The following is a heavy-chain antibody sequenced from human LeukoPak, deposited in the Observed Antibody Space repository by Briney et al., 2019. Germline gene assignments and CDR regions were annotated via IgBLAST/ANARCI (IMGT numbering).Heavy chain of an antibody. CDR3: AKSYRGLPVGATIYS. D-gene: IGHD1-26*01. V-gene: IGHV3-30*18. CDR1: GFTFSSYG. J-gene: IGHJ4*02. Sequence: GRSLRLSCAASGFTFSSYGVHWVRQAPGKGLEWVAIISYDGGNKYYADSVKGRFTISRDNSKNTLYLQMNSLRAEDTAVYYCAKSYRGLPVGATIYSWGQGTLVTVSS. CDR2: ISYDGGNK.